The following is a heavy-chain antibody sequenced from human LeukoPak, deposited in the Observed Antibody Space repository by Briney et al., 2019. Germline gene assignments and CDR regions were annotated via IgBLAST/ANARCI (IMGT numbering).Heavy chain of an antibody. CDR1: GGTFSSYA. V-gene: IGHV1-69*01. D-gene: IGHD3-10*01. CDR2: IIPIFGTA. Sequence: GASVKVSCKASGGTFSSYAISWVRQAPGQGLEWMGGIIPIFGTANYAQKFQGRVTITADESTSTAYMELSSLRSEDTAVYYCARGRWFGELDYYYYMDVWGKGTTVIISS. J-gene: IGHJ6*03. CDR3: ARGRWFGELDYYYYMDV.